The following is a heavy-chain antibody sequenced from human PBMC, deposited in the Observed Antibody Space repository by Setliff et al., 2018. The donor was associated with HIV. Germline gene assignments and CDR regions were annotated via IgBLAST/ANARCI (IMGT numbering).Heavy chain of an antibody. D-gene: IGHD1-26*01. CDR2: IIPILGMS. V-gene: IGHV1-69*10. CDR3: ASYSGSYYFILHY. CDR1: GGSFSGYA. J-gene: IGHJ4*02. Sequence: SVKVSCKASGGSFSGYAISWVRQAPGQGLEWIGGIIPILGMSIYAQNFQGRVTITADESTSTAYMELSSLRSEDTAVYYCASYSGSYYFILHYWGQGTLVTVSS.